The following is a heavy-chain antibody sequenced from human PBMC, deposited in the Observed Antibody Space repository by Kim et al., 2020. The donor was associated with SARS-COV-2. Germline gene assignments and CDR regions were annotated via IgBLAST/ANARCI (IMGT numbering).Heavy chain of an antibody. J-gene: IGHJ6*02. V-gene: IGHV3-23*01. Sequence: GGSLRLSCAASGFTFSSYAMSWVRQAPGKGLEWVSAISGSGGSTYYADSVKGRFTISRDNSKNTLYLQMNSLRAEDKAVYYCAKQQPERITMIVVVITQYDYYGMDVWGQGTTVTVSS. CDR3: AKQQPERITMIVVVITQYDYYGMDV. CDR2: ISGSGGST. D-gene: IGHD3-22*01. CDR1: GFTFSSYA.